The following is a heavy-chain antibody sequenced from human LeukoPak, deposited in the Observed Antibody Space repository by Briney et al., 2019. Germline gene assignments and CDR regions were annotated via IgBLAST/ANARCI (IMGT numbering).Heavy chain of an antibody. CDR3: ARTSVGYSSSWYGQWEAFDI. D-gene: IGHD6-13*01. CDR2: IYTSGST. Sequence: SETLSLTCTVSGGSISSGSYYWSWIRQPAGKGLEWIGRIYTSGSTNYNPSLKSRVTISVDTSKNQFSLKLSSVTAADTAVYYCARTSVGYSSSWYGQWEAFDIWGQGTMVTVSS. CDR1: GGSISSGSYY. V-gene: IGHV4-61*02. J-gene: IGHJ3*02.